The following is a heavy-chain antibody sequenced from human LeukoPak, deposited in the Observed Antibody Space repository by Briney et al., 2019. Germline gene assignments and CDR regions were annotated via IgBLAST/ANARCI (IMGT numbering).Heavy chain of an antibody. V-gene: IGHV4-59*08. CDR3: AGLKYDFWSGYHDY. D-gene: IGHD3-3*01. CDR1: GGSISSYY. J-gene: IGHJ4*02. CDR2: IYYSGST. Sequence: PSETLSLTCTVSGGSISSYYWSWIRQPPGKGLEWIGYIYYSGSTNYNPSLKSRVTISVDTSKNQFSLKLSSVTAADTAVYYCAGLKYDFWSGYHDYWGQGTLVTVSS.